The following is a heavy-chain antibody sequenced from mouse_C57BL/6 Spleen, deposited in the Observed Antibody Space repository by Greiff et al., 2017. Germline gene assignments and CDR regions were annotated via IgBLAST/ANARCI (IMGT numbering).Heavy chain of an antibody. V-gene: IGHV1-55*01. CDR1: GYTFTSYW. CDR2: IYPGSGST. CDR3: ARAGSYYSNYAWFAY. Sequence: QVQLQQSGAELVKPGASVKMSCKASGYTFTSYWITWVKQRPGQGLEWIGDIYPGSGSTNYNEKFKGKATLTVDTSSSTAYMQLSSLTSEDSAVYYCARAGSYYSNYAWFAYWGQGTLVTVSA. J-gene: IGHJ3*01. D-gene: IGHD2-5*01.